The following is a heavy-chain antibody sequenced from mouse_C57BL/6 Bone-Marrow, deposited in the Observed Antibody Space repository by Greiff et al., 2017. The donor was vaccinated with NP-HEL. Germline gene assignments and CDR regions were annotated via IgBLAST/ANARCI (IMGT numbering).Heavy chain of an antibody. CDR1: GYTFTSYW. D-gene: IGHD1-1*01. J-gene: IGHJ2*01. CDR3: VYYYGSSWDY. CDR2: IHPNSGST. V-gene: IGHV1-64*01. Sequence: VQLQQSGAELVKPGASVKLSCKASGYTFTSYWMHWVKQRPGQGLEWIGMIHPNSGSTNYNEKFKSKATLTVDKSSSTAYMQLSSLTSEDSAVYYCVYYYGSSWDYWGQGTTLTVSS.